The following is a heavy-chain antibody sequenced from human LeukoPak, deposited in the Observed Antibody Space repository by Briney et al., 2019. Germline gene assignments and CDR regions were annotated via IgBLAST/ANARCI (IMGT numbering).Heavy chain of an antibody. CDR2: IRYDGGNK. D-gene: IGHD6-13*01. CDR3: VRDNIAAAGDDNFDI. CDR1: GFTFSSYG. Sequence: GGSLRLSCAASGFTFSSYGMHWVRQAPGKGLEWVAFIRYDGGNKYYADSVKGRFIISRDNAKNSLSLQMNSLRAEDTAVYFCVRDNIAAAGDDNFDIWGQGTMVTVSS. V-gene: IGHV3-30*02. J-gene: IGHJ3*02.